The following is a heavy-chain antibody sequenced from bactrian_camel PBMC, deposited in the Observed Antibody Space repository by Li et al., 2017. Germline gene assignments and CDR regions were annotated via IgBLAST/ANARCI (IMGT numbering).Heavy chain of an antibody. J-gene: IGHJ4*01. Sequence: DVQLVESGGGLVQPGGSLRLSCAASGFTSFSISDMSWVRQAPGKGLEWVSIIHSGGGSTYYADSVKGRFFISQDNGKNTLYLQMNNLKPQDTATYYCAADIGDCWNPYNNYWGQGTQVTVS. V-gene: IGHV3S40*01. CDR1: GFTSFSISD. CDR2: IHSGGGST. D-gene: IGHD1*01. CDR3: AADIGDCWNPYNNY.